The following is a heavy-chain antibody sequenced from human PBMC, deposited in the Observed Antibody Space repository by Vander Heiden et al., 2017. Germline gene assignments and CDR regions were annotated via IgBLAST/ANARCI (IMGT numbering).Heavy chain of an antibody. J-gene: IGHJ6*02. Sequence: QVQLQESGPGLVKPSETLSLTCTVSGGSISSYYWSWIRQPPGTGLEWIGSLYYRGSTNYNPSLKSRVTISVDTSKNQFSLKLSSVTAADTAVYYCARHSGFYYYYGMDVWGQGTTVTVSS. V-gene: IGHV4-59*08. D-gene: IGHD6-25*01. CDR1: GGSISSYY. CDR2: LYYRGST. CDR3: ARHSGFYYYYGMDV.